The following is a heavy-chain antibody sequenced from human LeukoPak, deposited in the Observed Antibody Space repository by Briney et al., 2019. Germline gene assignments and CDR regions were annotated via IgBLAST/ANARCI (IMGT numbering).Heavy chain of an antibody. CDR1: GFTFDDYA. V-gene: IGHV3-9*01. J-gene: IGHJ4*02. CDR3: AKGARSSSGYTTD. CDR2: INWNSVSA. D-gene: IGHD3-22*01. Sequence: GGSLRLSCVASGFTFDDYAMHCVRQAPGKGLEWVAGINWNSVSAVYADSLKGRLTISRDNAKNSLFLQMNSLKTEDTAFYYCAKGARSSSGYTTDWGQGILVTVSS.